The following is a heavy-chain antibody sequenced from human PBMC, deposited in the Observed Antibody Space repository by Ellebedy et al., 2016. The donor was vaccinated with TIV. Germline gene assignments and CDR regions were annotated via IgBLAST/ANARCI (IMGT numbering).Heavy chain of an antibody. CDR1: GGSLTNHF. CDR3: ARVAITAAVGGGFFDL. V-gene: IGHV4-59*11. CDR2: IYYSGTT. Sequence: MPSETLSLTCTVSGGSLTNHFWSWIRQPPGKGLEWIASIYYSGTTNYNPSLKSRATISVDTSKNQISLTLMSSVSAADTAVYYCARVAITAAVGGGFFDLWGRGTLVTVSS. J-gene: IGHJ2*01. D-gene: IGHD6-13*01.